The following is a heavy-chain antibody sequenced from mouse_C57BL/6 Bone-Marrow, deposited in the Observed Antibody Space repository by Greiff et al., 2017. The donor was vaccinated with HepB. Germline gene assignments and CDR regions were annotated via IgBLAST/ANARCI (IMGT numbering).Heavy chain of an antibody. J-gene: IGHJ1*03. D-gene: IGHD1-1*01. V-gene: IGHV1-63*01. CDR3: ARSAGSSYWYFDV. Sequence: QVHVKQSGAELVRPGPSVKMSCKASGYTFTNYWIGWAKQRPGHGLEWIGDIYPGGGYSNYNEKFKGKATLTADKSSSTAYMQFSSLTSEDSAIYYCARSAGSSYWYFDVWGTGTTVTVSS. CDR2: IYPGGGYS. CDR1: GYTFTNYW.